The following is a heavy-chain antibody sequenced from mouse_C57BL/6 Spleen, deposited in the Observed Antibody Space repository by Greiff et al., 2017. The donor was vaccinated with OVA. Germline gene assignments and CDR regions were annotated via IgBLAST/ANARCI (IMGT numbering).Heavy chain of an antibody. CDR1: GFTFSSYA. CDR2: ISDGGSYT. J-gene: IGHJ4*01. CDR3: AREGTVVGRAMDY. V-gene: IGHV5-4*01. Sequence: EVQLVESGGGLVKPGGSLKLSCAASGFTFSSYAMSWVRQTPEKRLEWVATISDGGSYTYYPDNVKGRFTISRDNAKNNLYLQMSHLKSEDTAMYYCAREGTVVGRAMDYWGQGTSVTVSS. D-gene: IGHD1-1*01.